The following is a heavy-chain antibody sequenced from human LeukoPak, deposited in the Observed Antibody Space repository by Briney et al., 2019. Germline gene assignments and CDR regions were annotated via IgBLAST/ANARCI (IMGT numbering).Heavy chain of an antibody. CDR2: ISYDGSNK. CDR3: ARDEQWLAQD. J-gene: IGHJ4*02. CDR1: GFTFSSYS. Sequence: GGSLRLSCAASGFTFSSYSMNWVRQAPGKGLEWVAVISYDGSNKYYADSVKGRFTISRDNSKNTLYLQMNSLRAEDTAVYYCARDEQWLAQDWGQGTLVTVSS. D-gene: IGHD6-19*01. V-gene: IGHV3-30*03.